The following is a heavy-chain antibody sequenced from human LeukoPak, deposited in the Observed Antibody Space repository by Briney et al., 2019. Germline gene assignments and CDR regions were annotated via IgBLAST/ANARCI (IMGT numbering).Heavy chain of an antibody. J-gene: IGHJ4*02. CDR3: ARDHVYGGADY. Sequence: PGGSLRLSCAASGFTVSNNYMTWVRQAPGKGLEWVSVIYSGGSTYYADSVKGRITISRDNFKNTLYVQINSLSAEDTAVYYCARDHVYGGADYWGQGTLVTVSS. CDR1: GFTVSNNY. D-gene: IGHD5/OR15-5a*01. CDR2: IYSGGST. V-gene: IGHV3-53*01.